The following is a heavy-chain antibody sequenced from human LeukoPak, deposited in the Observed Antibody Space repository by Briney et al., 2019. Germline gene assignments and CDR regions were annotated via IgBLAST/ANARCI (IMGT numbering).Heavy chain of an antibody. CDR2: ISGSGGST. J-gene: IGHJ4*02. CDR1: GFTFSSYA. Sequence: GGSLRLSCAASGFTFSSYAMSWARQAPGKGLEWVSAISGSGGSTYYADSVKGRFTISRDNSKNTLYLQMNSLRAEDTAVYYCAKDRDSTRLLMWYWGQGTPVTVSS. V-gene: IGHV3-23*01. D-gene: IGHD2-2*01. CDR3: AKDRDSTRLLMWY.